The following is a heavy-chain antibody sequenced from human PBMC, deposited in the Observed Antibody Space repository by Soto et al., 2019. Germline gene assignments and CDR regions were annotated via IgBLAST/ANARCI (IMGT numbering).Heavy chain of an antibody. J-gene: IGHJ6*02. Sequence: ESGGGLVQPGGSLRLSCAASGFTFSSYAMSWVRQAPGKGLEWVSAISGSGGSTYHADSVKGRFTISRDNSKNTLYLQMTSLRAADTAAYYCAKDPSYGSGSYYYYYSGMDDWGQETTVTVSS. V-gene: IGHV3-23*01. D-gene: IGHD3-10*01. CDR1: GFTFSSYA. CDR2: ISGSGGST. CDR3: AKDPSYGSGSYYYYYSGMDD.